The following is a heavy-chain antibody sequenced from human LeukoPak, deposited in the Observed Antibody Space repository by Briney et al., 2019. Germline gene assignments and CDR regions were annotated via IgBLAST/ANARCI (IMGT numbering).Heavy chain of an antibody. Sequence: ASVKVSCKVSGYTLTELSMHWVRQAPGKGLEWMGSFDPEDGETIYAQKFQGRVTMTEDTSTDTAYMELSSLRSEDTAVYYCATVTIAVTAYGGGDAFDIWGQGTMVSVSS. V-gene: IGHV1-24*01. CDR3: ATVTIAVTAYGGGDAFDI. CDR2: FDPEDGET. CDR1: GYTLTELS. J-gene: IGHJ3*02. D-gene: IGHD6-19*01.